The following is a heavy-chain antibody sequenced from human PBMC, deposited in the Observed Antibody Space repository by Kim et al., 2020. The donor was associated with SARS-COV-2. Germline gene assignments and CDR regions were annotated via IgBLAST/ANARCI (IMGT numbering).Heavy chain of an antibody. CDR3: ARERFEDYYYYYGMDV. J-gene: IGHJ6*02. V-gene: IGHV4-4*07. D-gene: IGHD3-10*01. Sequence: PTLKGRVTMSVDTSKNQFSLKLSSVTAADTAVYYCARERFEDYYYYYGMDVWGQGTTVTVSS.